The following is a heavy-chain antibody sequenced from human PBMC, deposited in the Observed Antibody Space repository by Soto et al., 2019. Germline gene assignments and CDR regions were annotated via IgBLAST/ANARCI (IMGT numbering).Heavy chain of an antibody. V-gene: IGHV3-30*03. CDR3: ARGRGYCSESSCSYFDFFQH. Sequence: QVQLVESGGGVGQPGTSLRLSCAASGLTFNTYAMNWIRLAPGKGLEWVAVISNDGSNKYYADSVKGRFTISRDNSKNTVYLQRNSLRGEDTGVYYCARGRGYCSESSCSYFDFFQHWGQGALVIFSS. J-gene: IGHJ1*01. D-gene: IGHD2-2*01. CDR2: ISNDGSNK. CDR1: GLTFNTYA.